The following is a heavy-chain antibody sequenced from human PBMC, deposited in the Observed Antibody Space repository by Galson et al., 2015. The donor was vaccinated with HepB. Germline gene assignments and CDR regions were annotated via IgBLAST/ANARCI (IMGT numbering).Heavy chain of an antibody. CDR3: ATLLGDRPRSDY. Sequence: SVKVSCKVSGYTLTELSMHWVRQAPGKGLEWMGGFDPEDGETIYAQKFQGRVTMTEDTSTDTAYMELSSLRSEDTAVHYCATLLGDRPRSDYWGQGTLVTVSS. CDR1: GYTLTELS. J-gene: IGHJ4*02. CDR2: FDPEDGET. D-gene: IGHD3-16*01. V-gene: IGHV1-24*01.